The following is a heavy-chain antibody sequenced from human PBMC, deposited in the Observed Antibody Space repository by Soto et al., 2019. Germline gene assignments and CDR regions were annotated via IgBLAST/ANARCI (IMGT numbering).Heavy chain of an antibody. V-gene: IGHV4-59*02. J-gene: IGHJ5*02. CDR1: GGSVSSYY. CDR2: IHNSGST. CDR3: ARGTTAGIGWFDP. D-gene: IGHD6-13*01. Sequence: SETLSLTCTVSGGSVSSYYWSWVRQPPGKGLQWIGYIHNSGSTNYNPSLKSRVTMSVDASKTRFSLKLSSVTAADTAVYYCARGTTAGIGWFDPWGQGTLVTVSS.